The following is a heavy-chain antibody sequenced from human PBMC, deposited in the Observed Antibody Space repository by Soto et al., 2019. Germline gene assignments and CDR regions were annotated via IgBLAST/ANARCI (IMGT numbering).Heavy chain of an antibody. CDR2: IYYSGTT. V-gene: IGHV4-30-2*01. Sequence: PSETLSLTCTVSNGSVRSGTYSWSWVRQPPGKGLEWIGYIYYSGTTYYTPSLKSRLTMSMDRANDHFSLNLTSVTAADTAVYFCVRGHYYYGMDVWGQGIKVTFSS. CDR1: NGSVRSGTYS. J-gene: IGHJ6*02. CDR3: VRGHYYYGMDV.